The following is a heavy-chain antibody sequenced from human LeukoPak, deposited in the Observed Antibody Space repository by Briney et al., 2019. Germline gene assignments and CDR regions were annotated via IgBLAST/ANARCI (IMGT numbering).Heavy chain of an antibody. CDR2: ISYDGSNK. J-gene: IGHJ4*02. D-gene: IGHD2-15*01. V-gene: IGHV3-30*18. Sequence: PGGSLRLSCAASRFTFSSYGMHWVRQAPGKGLEWVAVISYDGSNKYYADSVKGRFTISRDNSKNTLYLQMNSLRAEDTAVYYCAKGLGYCSGGSCYSTLWYWGQGTLVTVSS. CDR1: RFTFSSYG. CDR3: AKGLGYCSGGSCYSTLWY.